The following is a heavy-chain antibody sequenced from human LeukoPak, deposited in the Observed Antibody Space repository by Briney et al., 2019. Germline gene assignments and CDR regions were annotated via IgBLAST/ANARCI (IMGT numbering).Heavy chain of an antibody. V-gene: IGHV3-7*01. J-gene: IGHJ4*02. Sequence: PGGSLRLSCAASGFTFSSYSMNWVRQAPGKGLEWVANIKHDGSEKYYVDSVKGRFSIPRDNAKKSLYLQMNSLRAEDTAVYYCARALSHCLDYWGQGTLVTVSS. D-gene: IGHD3-16*01. CDR3: ARALSHCLDY. CDR1: GFTFSSYS. CDR2: IKHDGSEK.